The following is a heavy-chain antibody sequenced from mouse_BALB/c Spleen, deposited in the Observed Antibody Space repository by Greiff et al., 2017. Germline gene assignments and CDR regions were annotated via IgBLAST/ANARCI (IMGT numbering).Heavy chain of an antibody. D-gene: IGHD2-10*01. Sequence: EVQLVESGGGLVQPGGSLKLSCAASGFTFSSYTMSWVRQTPEKRLEWVAYISNGGGSTYYPDTVKGRFTISRDNAKNTLYLQMSSLKSEDTAMYYCARQEAYYGNFVAYWGQGTLVTVSA. V-gene: IGHV5-12-2*01. CDR3: ARQEAYYGNFVAY. CDR2: ISNGGGST. J-gene: IGHJ3*01. CDR1: GFTFSSYT.